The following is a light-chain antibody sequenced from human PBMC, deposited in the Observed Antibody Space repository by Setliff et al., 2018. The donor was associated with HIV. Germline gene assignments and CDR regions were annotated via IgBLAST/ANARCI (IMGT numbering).Light chain of an antibody. CDR1: SSDIGAYNY. V-gene: IGLV2-14*03. CDR2: DVR. CDR3: SSYVNINTLV. J-gene: IGLJ1*01. Sequence: QSVLAQPASVSGSPGQSITISCTGTSSDIGAYNYVSWYQQHPGKAPKVMIYDVRKRPSGVSNRFSGSKSGNTASLTISVPQAEDEAAYYCSSYVNINTLVFGTGTKVTVL.